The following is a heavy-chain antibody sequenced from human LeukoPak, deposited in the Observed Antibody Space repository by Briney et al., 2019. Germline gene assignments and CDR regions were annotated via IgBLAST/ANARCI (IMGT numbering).Heavy chain of an antibody. D-gene: IGHD2-15*01. Sequence: SETLSLTCAVYGGPFSGYYWSWIRQPPGKGLEWIGEINHSGSTNYNPSLKSRITISVDTSKNQFSLKLSSVTAADTAVYYCARLVGAPPYCSGGSCYGNYYGMDVWGKGTTVTVSS. CDR1: GGPFSGYY. J-gene: IGHJ6*04. CDR2: INHSGST. V-gene: IGHV4-34*01. CDR3: ARLVGAPPYCSGGSCYGNYYGMDV.